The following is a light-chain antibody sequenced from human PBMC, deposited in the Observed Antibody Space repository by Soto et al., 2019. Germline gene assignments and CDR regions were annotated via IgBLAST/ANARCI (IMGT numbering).Light chain of an antibody. J-gene: IGLJ1*01. CDR3: SSFSSSSTLYV. CDR1: SSDVGGHHF. CDR2: EVS. V-gene: IGLV2-14*01. Sequence: QSALTQPASVSASPGQSITISCTGTSSDVGGHHFVSWYQQHPGKAPKVIIYEVSDRPSGVSDRFSGSKSDNTASLTISGLQADDKADYYCSSFSSSSTLYVFGTGTKLTVL.